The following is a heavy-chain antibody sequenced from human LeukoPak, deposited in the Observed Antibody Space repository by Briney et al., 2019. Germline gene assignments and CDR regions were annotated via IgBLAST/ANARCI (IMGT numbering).Heavy chain of an antibody. J-gene: IGHJ4*02. Sequence: GGSLRLSCAASGFTFSSYAMSWVRQAPGRGLEWVSAISGSGGSTYYADSVKGRFTISRDNSKNTLYLQMNSLRAEDTAVYYCAKDPDVLLWFRELYYWGQGTLVTVSS. D-gene: IGHD3-10*01. V-gene: IGHV3-23*01. CDR2: ISGSGGST. CDR1: GFTFSSYA. CDR3: AKDPDVLLWFRELYY.